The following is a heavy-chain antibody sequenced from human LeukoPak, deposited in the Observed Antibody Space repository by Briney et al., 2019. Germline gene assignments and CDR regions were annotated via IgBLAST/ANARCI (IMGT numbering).Heavy chain of an antibody. Sequence: ASVKVSCKASGYTFSSYDINWVRQAAGQGLEWMGWMNPNSGNTGYAQKFQGRVTMTRNTSISTAYMELSSLRSEDTAVYYCARGSELWSNAFDIRGQGTMVTVSS. CDR1: GYTFSSYD. D-gene: IGHD5-18*01. J-gene: IGHJ3*02. CDR2: MNPNSGNT. V-gene: IGHV1-8*01. CDR3: ARGSELWSNAFDI.